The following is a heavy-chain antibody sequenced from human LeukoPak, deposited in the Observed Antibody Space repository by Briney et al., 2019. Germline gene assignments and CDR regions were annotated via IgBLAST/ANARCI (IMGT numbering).Heavy chain of an antibody. CDR3: AKSIVGATGFLDS. J-gene: IGHJ4*02. CDR2: ISFDGSNK. CDR1: GFTFSNYG. D-gene: IGHD1-26*01. Sequence: GGSLRLSCAASGFTFSNYGMHWVRQAPGKGLEWVAVISFDGSNKYYADSVKGRFTISRDNSKNTLYLQMNSLRAEDTAVYYCAKSIVGATGFLDSWGQGTQVTVSS. V-gene: IGHV3-30*18.